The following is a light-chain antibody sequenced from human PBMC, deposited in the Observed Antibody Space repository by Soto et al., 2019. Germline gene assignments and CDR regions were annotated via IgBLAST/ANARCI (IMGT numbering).Light chain of an antibody. CDR1: QDITNY. CDR3: QQYDNLPFG. V-gene: IGKV1-33*01. J-gene: IGKJ4*01. Sequence: DIQMSQSPSSLSASVGDGVTITCQASQDITNYLNWYQHKSGKPPKLLIYDASNLETGVPSRFSESGSETAFTFTISSLQPEDIATYYCQQYDNLPFGVGGGTKVESK. CDR2: DAS.